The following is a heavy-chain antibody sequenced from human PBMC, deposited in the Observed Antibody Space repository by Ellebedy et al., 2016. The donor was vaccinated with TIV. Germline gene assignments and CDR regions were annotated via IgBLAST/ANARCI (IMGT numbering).Heavy chain of an antibody. CDR2: ISSSSSYI. J-gene: IGHJ4*02. CDR1: GFTFSSYS. CDR3: ATTVVTILEY. Sequence: GGSLRLSXAASGFTFSSYSMNWVRQAPGKGLEWVSSISSSSSYIYYADSVKGRFTISRDNAKNSLYLQMNSLRAEDTAVYYCATTVVTILEYWGQGTLVTVSS. D-gene: IGHD4-23*01. V-gene: IGHV3-21*01.